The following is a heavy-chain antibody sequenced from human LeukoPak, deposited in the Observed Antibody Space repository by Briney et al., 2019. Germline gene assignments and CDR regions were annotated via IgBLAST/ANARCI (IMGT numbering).Heavy chain of an antibody. CDR1: GFTFSNYA. D-gene: IGHD3-3*01. CDR3: ARDPSYDFWSGSLDY. CDR2: ISYGGNNK. V-gene: IGHV3-30-3*01. J-gene: IGHJ4*02. Sequence: GRSLRLSCAASGFTFSNYAMHWVHQAPGKGLEWVAVISYGGNNKYYADSVKGRFTISRDNSKNTLYLQMNSLRAEDTAVYYCARDPSYDFWSGSLDYWGQGTLVTVSS.